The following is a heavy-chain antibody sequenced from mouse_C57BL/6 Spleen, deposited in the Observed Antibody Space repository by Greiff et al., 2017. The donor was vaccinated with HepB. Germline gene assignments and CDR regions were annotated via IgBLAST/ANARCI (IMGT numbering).Heavy chain of an antibody. Sequence: EVQGVESGGGLVKPGGSLKLSCAASGFTFSSYTMSWVRQTPEKRLEWVATISGGGGNTYYPDSVKGRFTISRDNAKNTLYLQMSSLRSEDTALYYCARHLNDGYGGGFAYWGQGTLVTVSA. CDR3: ARHLNDGYGGGFAY. CDR1: GFTFSSYT. D-gene: IGHD2-2*01. J-gene: IGHJ3*01. CDR2: ISGGGGNT. V-gene: IGHV5-9*01.